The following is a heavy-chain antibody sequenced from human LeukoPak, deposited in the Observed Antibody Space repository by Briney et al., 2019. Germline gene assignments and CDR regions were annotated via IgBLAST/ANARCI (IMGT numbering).Heavy chain of an antibody. CDR2: FAGSDTTK. V-gene: IGHV3-48*03. J-gene: IGHJ4*02. CDR3: TTLGYHLDS. Sequence: AGGSLRLSCAASGFDFGAYEKNWVRQAPGKGLEWVAYFAGSDTTKYYADSVRGRFTISRDNAKNSLYLQMNSLRAEDTALYYCTTLGYHLDSWGQGTLVTVSS. CDR1: GFDFGAYE. D-gene: IGHD3-22*01.